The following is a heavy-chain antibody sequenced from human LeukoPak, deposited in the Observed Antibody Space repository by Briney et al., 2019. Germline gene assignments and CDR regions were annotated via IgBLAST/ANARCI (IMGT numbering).Heavy chain of an antibody. CDR2: IYTSGST. CDR1: GGSITRYY. D-gene: IGHD2/OR15-2a*01. Sequence: SETLSLTCTVSGGSITRYYWSWIRQPAGKGLEWIGRIYTSGSTNYNPSLKSRVTMSVDTSKNQFSLKLSSVTAADTAVYYCARDPQNYAFDIWGQGTMVTVSS. V-gene: IGHV4-4*07. CDR3: ARDPQNYAFDI. J-gene: IGHJ3*02.